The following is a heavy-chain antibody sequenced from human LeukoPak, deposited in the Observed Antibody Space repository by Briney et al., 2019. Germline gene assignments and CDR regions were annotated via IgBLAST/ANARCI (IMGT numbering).Heavy chain of an antibody. V-gene: IGHV3-23*01. J-gene: IGHJ4*02. D-gene: IGHD2-2*01. Sequence: PGGSLRLSCAASGFTFSSYAMSWVRQAPGKGLEWVSAISGSGGSTYYADSVKGRFTISRDNSKNTLYLQMNGLRAEDTAVYYCAKVVREYQLLSNIDYWGQGTLVTVSS. CDR2: ISGSGGST. CDR3: AKVVREYQLLSNIDY. CDR1: GFTFSSYA.